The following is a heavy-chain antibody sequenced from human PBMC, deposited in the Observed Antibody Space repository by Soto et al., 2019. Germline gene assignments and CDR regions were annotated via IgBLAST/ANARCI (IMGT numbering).Heavy chain of an antibody. Sequence: SETLSLTCAVYGGSFSGYYWSWIRQPPGKGLEWIGEINHSGSTNYNPSLKSRVTISVDTSKNQFSLKLSSVTAADTAVYYCASGGLRFGYLSYWGQGTLVTVSS. CDR2: INHSGST. CDR3: ASGGLRFGYLSY. CDR1: GGSFSGYY. V-gene: IGHV4-34*01. J-gene: IGHJ4*02. D-gene: IGHD5-12*01.